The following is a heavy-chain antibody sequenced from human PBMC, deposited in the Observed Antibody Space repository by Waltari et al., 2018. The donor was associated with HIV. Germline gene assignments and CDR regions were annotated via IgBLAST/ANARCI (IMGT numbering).Heavy chain of an antibody. CDR2: ISYSGGST. D-gene: IGHD2-2*01. V-gene: IGHV3-23*01. CDR1: GFPFSTYD. J-gene: IGHJ6*02. Sequence: EVQLLESGGGLVQPGGSLRLSCAASGFPFSTYDWRWVRQAPGKGLEWVSGISYSGGSTYYADSVKGRFTISRDNSKNTLYLQMNSLRAEDTAVYYCAKITSTSWYYYGMDVWGQGTTVTVSS. CDR3: AKITSTSWYYYGMDV.